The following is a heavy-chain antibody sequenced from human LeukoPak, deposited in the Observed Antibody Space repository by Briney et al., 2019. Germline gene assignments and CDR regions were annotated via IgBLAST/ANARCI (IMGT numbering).Heavy chain of an antibody. V-gene: IGHV6-1*01. CDR2: TFYGSKWFN. D-gene: IGHD1-7*01. CDR3: ARAATGTTSWLDS. Sequence: SQTLSLTCAISGDSVSSNSAAWNWIRQSPSRGLEWLGRTFYGSKWFNDYVLSVKSRITINPDTSKNQFSLQLNSVTPEDTAVYYCARAATGTTSWLDSWGQGTLVTVSS. CDR1: GDSVSSNSAA. J-gene: IGHJ4*02.